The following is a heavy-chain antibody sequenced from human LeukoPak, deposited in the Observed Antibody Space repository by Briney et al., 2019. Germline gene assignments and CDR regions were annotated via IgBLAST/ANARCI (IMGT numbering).Heavy chain of an antibody. J-gene: IGHJ4*02. D-gene: IGHD3-10*01. CDR1: GYTFTSYG. Sequence: ASVKVSCKASGYTFTSYGISWVRQAPGQGLEWMGWISAYNGNTNYAQKLQGRVTMTTDTSTSTAYMELRSLRSDDTAVYYCARDQVLYKFPGFGELLPYLFDYWGQGTLVTVSS. CDR2: ISAYNGNT. V-gene: IGHV1-18*01. CDR3: ARDQVLYKFPGFGELLPYLFDY.